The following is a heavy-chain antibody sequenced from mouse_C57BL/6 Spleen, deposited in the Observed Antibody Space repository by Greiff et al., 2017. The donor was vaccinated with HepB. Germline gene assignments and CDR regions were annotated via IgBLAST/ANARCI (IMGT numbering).Heavy chain of an antibody. Sequence: EVQGVESGGGLVKPGGSLKLSCAASGFTFSSYAMSWVRQTPEKRLEWVATISDGGSYTYYPDNVKGRFTISRDNAKNNLYLQMSHLKSEDTAMYYCARESGANFYWYFDVWGTGTTVTVSS. J-gene: IGHJ1*03. CDR3: ARESGANFYWYFDV. CDR1: GFTFSSYA. D-gene: IGHD4-1*01. V-gene: IGHV5-4*01. CDR2: ISDGGSYT.